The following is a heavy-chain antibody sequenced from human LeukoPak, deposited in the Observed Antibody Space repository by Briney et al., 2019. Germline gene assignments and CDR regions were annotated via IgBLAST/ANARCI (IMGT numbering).Heavy chain of an antibody. V-gene: IGHV1-69*04. Sequence: GSSVKVSCKTSGGTFNNYAISWVRQAPGQGLEGMGRVVPMFGIRNYPQTFRGRVNITADKATKTVYMELRSLRAEDTAIYFCATEPSRSYSFDHLDFWGLGTPVTVSS. CDR1: GGTFNNYA. CDR2: VVPMFGIR. D-gene: IGHD5-12*01. CDR3: ATEPSRSYSFDHLDF. J-gene: IGHJ4*02.